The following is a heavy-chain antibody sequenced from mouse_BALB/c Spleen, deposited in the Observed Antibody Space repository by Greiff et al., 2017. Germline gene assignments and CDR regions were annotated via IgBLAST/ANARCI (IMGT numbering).Heavy chain of an antibody. J-gene: IGHJ2*01. CDR1: GYSITSGYY. D-gene: IGHD2-1*01. CDR2: ISYDGSN. Sequence: EVQLQQSGPGLVKPSQSLSLTCSVTGYSITSGYYWNWIRQFPGNKLEWMGYISYDGSNNYNPSLKNRISITRDTSKNQFFLKLNSVTTEDTATYYCASLYGNYVERYYFDYWGQGTTLTVSS. V-gene: IGHV3-6*02. CDR3: ASLYGNYVERYYFDY.